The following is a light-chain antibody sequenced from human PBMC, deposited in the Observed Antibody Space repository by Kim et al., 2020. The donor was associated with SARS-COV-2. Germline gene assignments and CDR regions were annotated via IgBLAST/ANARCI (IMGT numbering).Light chain of an antibody. CDR1: QGISSW. J-gene: IGKJ5*01. V-gene: IGKV1-12*01. Sequence: ASRGDRVTITWRASQGISSWLAWYQQKAGKAPKLLIYSASSLHSGVPSRFSGRGSGTDFTLTISSLQPEDVATYYCQQANSFPITFGQGTRLEIK. CDR3: QQANSFPIT. CDR2: SAS.